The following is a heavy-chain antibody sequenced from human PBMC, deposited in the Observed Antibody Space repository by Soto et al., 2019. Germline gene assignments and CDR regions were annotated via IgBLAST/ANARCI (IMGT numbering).Heavy chain of an antibody. CDR3: AIEQWMAPFQY. D-gene: IGHD6-19*01. Sequence: KTSETLSLTCTVSVVSISSSSYYCGWIRQPPWKGLERIGSIYYSGSTYYNPSLKSRVTISVGTSKNQFSLKLSSVTAADTAVYYCAIEQWMAPFQYWGQATLVTVSS. J-gene: IGHJ4*02. CDR1: VVSISSSSYY. V-gene: IGHV4-39*02. CDR2: IYYSGST.